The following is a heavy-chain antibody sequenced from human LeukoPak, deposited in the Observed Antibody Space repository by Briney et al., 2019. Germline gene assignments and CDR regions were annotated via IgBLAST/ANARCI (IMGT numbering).Heavy chain of an antibody. CDR1: GFTFSSYA. D-gene: IGHD1-26*01. V-gene: IGHV3-21*01. J-gene: IGHJ3*02. CDR2: ISSSSSYI. CDR3: AGRRIVGATKDAFDI. Sequence: GASLRLSCAASGFTFSSYAMSWVRQAPGKGLEWVSSISSSSSYIYYADSVKGRFTISRDNAKNSLYLQMNSLRAEDTAVYYCAGRRIVGATKDAFDIWGQGTMVTVSS.